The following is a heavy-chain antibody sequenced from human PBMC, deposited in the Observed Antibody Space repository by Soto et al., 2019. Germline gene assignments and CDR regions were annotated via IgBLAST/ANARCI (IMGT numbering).Heavy chain of an antibody. D-gene: IGHD3-22*01. V-gene: IGHV3-23*01. J-gene: IGHJ4*02. CDR2: ISGSGGST. CDR1: GFTFSSYA. Sequence: GGSLRLSCAASGFTFSSYAMSWVRQAPGKGLEWVSAISGSGGSTYYADSVKGRFTISRDNSKNTLYLQMNSLRAEDTAVYYCAGRRVDYYDSSGYYYPFDYWGQGTLVTVSS. CDR3: AGRRVDYYDSSGYYYPFDY.